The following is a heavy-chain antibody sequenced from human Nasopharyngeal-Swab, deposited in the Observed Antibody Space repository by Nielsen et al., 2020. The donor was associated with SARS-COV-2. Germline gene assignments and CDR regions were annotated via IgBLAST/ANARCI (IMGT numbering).Heavy chain of an antibody. CDR3: ARDETAAPGIAAAAALDY. J-gene: IGHJ4*02. Sequence: ASVQVSCKASGYTFTGYYMHWVRQAPGQGLEWMGWINPNSGGTNYAQKFQGWVTMTRDTSISTAYMELSRLRSDDTAVYYCARDETAAPGIAAAAALDYWGQGTLVTVSS. V-gene: IGHV1-2*04. D-gene: IGHD6-13*01. CDR1: GYTFTGYY. CDR2: INPNSGGT.